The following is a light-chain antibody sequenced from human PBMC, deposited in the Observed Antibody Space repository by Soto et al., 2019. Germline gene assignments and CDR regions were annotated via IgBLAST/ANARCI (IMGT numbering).Light chain of an antibody. CDR3: QQSYSTRLT. J-gene: IGKJ4*01. CDR2: AAS. V-gene: IGKV1-39*01. CDR1: QSISSY. Sequence: DIQMTQSPSSLSASIGDRVTITCRASQSISSYLNWYQHRPGKAPKLLIYAASSLQPGVPSRFSGSGSGTDFTLTISSLQPEDFANYYCQQSYSTRLTFGGGTKVEIK.